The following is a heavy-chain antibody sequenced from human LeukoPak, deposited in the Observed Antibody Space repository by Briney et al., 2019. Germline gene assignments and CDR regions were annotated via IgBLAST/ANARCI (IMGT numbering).Heavy chain of an antibody. CDR3: ARAGIGNALDY. D-gene: IGHD2-2*01. Sequence: GMSLRLSCAASGFTFSKYGTNWVRQAPGKGLEWVAIIWYDGSNKYFADSVMGRFTISKDNSKNTVYLQMNSLRIEDTAVYHCARAGIGNALDYWGQGTQVTVSS. CDR2: IWYDGSNK. V-gene: IGHV3-33*01. CDR1: GFTFSKYG. J-gene: IGHJ4*02.